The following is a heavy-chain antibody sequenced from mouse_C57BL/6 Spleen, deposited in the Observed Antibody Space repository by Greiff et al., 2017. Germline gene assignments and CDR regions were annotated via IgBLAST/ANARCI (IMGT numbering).Heavy chain of an antibody. CDR3: TREGIYDGYYKGFAY. Sequence: VQLQQSGAELVRPGASVTLSCKASGYTFTDYEMHWVKQTPVHGLEWIGAIDPETGGTAYNQKFKGKAILTADKSSSTAYMELRSLTSEDSAVYYCTREGIYDGYYKGFAYWGQGTLVTVSA. CDR1: GYTFTDYE. J-gene: IGHJ3*01. CDR2: IDPETGGT. V-gene: IGHV1-15*01. D-gene: IGHD2-3*01.